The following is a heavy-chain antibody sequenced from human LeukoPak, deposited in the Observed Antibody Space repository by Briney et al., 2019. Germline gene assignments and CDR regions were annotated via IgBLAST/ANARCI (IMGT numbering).Heavy chain of an antibody. D-gene: IGHD1-26*01. CDR3: ARARSGSYHVDY. Sequence: SETLSLTCTVSGYSISSGYYWSWIRQPAGKGLEWIGRIYTSGSTNYNPSLKSRVTISIVTSKNQFSLKLSSVTAADTAVYYCARARSGSYHVDYWGQGILVTVSS. V-gene: IGHV4-61*02. CDR2: IYTSGST. CDR1: GYSISSGYY. J-gene: IGHJ4*02.